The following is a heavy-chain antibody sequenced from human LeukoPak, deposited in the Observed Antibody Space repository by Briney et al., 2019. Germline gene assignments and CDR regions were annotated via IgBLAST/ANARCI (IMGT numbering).Heavy chain of an antibody. J-gene: IGHJ3*02. D-gene: IGHD3-16*02. CDR1: GGSFSGYY. CDR2: INHSGST. Sequence: SETLSLTCAVYGGSFSGYYWSWIRQPPGKGLEWIGEINHSGSTNYNPSLKIRGTISVDTSKNQFSLKLSSVTAADTAMYYCARADVSKAFDIWGQGTMVTVSS. CDR3: ARADVSKAFDI. V-gene: IGHV4-34*01.